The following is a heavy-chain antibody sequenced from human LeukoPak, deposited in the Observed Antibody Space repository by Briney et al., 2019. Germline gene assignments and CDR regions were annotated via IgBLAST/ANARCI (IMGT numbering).Heavy chain of an antibody. D-gene: IGHD3-22*01. CDR1: GFTFSSYA. V-gene: IGHV3-23*01. CDR2: ISGGGGST. J-gene: IGHJ4*02. CDR3: AKSRARREGSSGSIDY. Sequence: PGGSLRLSCAASGFTFSSYAMSWVRQAPGKGLEWVSGISGGGGSTYYVDSVKGRFTISRDNSKNTLYLQMNSLRVEDTAVYYCAKSRARREGSSGSIDYWGQGTLVTVSS.